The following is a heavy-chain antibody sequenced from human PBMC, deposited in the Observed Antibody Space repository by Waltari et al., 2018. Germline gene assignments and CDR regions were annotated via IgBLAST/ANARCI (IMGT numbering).Heavy chain of an antibody. Sequence: QVQLQQWGAGLLKPSETLSLTCAVYGGSFGGYYWSWTRQPPGKGLEWIGEINHSGSTNYNPSLKSRVTISVDTSKNQFSLKLSSVTAADTAVYYCARAPPKKAAAGTNWFDPWGQGTLVTVSS. V-gene: IGHV4-34*01. D-gene: IGHD6-13*01. J-gene: IGHJ5*02. CDR2: INHSGST. CDR3: ARAPPKKAAAGTNWFDP. CDR1: GGSFGGYY.